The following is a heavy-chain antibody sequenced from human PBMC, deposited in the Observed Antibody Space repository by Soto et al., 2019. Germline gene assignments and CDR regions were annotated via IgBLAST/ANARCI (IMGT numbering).Heavy chain of an antibody. CDR3: ARDSPTVTSPRGFDP. CDR2: IYHSGST. D-gene: IGHD4-4*01. V-gene: IGHV4-4*02. CDR1: GGSISSSNW. J-gene: IGHJ5*02. Sequence: SETLSLTCAVSGGSISSSNWWSWVRQPPGKGLEWIGEIYHSGSTNYNPSLKSRVTISVDKSKNQFSLKLSSVTAADTAVYYCARDSPTVTSPRGFDPWGQGTLVTVSS.